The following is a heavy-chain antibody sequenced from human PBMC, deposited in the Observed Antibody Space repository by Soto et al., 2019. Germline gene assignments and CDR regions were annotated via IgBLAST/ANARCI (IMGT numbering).Heavy chain of an antibody. V-gene: IGHV3-23*01. CDR3: AKCFYDSLTGYSPFDF. CDR2: ISGSGRHT. CDR1: GFTFSDFA. Sequence: GGSLRLSCAASGFTFSDFAMSWVRLAPGKGLQWVSAISGSGRHTYYSDSVKGRFAISRDNSKNTLFLDLNSLIAEDTALYYCAKCFYDSLTGYSPFDFWGRGALVTVSS. D-gene: IGHD3-9*01. J-gene: IGHJ4*02.